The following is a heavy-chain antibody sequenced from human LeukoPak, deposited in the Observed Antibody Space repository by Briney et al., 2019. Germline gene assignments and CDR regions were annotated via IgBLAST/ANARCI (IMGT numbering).Heavy chain of an antibody. J-gene: IGHJ4*02. CDR2: ISSSSSYI. Sequence: GGSLRLSCAASGFTFSSYSMNWVRQAPGKGLEWVSSISSSSSYIYYADSVKGRFTISRDNSKNTLYLQMNSLRPEDTAVYYCAKGQKGDGYTVVLFDYWGQGTLVTVSS. CDR3: AKGQKGDGYTVVLFDY. V-gene: IGHV3-21*01. CDR1: GFTFSSYS. D-gene: IGHD5-24*01.